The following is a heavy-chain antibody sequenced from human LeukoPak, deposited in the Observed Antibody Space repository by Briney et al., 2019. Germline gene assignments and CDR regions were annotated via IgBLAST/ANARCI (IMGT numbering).Heavy chain of an antibody. D-gene: IGHD1-26*01. CDR3: ARTKYSGSYREFDY. CDR1: GGSISSYY. Sequence: SETQSLTCTVSGGSISSYYWSWIRQPPGKGLEWIGYIYTSGSTNYNPSLKSRVTISVDTSKNQFSLKLSSVTAADTAVYYCARTKYSGSYREFDYWGQGTLVTVSS. V-gene: IGHV4-4*09. J-gene: IGHJ4*02. CDR2: IYTSGST.